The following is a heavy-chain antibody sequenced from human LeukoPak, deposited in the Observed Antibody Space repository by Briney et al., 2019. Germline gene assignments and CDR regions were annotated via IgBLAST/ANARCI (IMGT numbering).Heavy chain of an antibody. CDR1: GGSISSYY. J-gene: IGHJ4*02. CDR3: ARVTGYMVEDYFDY. Sequence: PSETLSLTCTVSGGSISSYYWSWIRQPPGKGLEWIGYIYYSGSTNYNPSLKSRVTISVDTSKNQFSLRLSSVTAADTAVYYCARVTGYMVEDYFDYWGQGTLVTVSS. D-gene: IGHD5-12*01. CDR2: IYYSGST. V-gene: IGHV4-59*01.